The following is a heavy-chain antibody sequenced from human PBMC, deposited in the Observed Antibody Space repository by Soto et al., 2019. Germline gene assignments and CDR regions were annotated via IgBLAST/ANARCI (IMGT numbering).Heavy chain of an antibody. CDR3: AKDRKGSYCSGGTCYSFDY. D-gene: IGHD2-15*01. Sequence: EVQLLESGGGLVQPGGSLRLSCAASGFTLGTYVMTWVRQAPGKGLEWVSAISDSGGSTNYADPVKGRFTISRDNTKNTLYLQMNSLRVEDTAVYYCAKDRKGSYCSGGTCYSFDYWGQGTLVTVPS. CDR2: ISDSGGST. CDR1: GFTLGTYV. J-gene: IGHJ4*02. V-gene: IGHV3-23*01.